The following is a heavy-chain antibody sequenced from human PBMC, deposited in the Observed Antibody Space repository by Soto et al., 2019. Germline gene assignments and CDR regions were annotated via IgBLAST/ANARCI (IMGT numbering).Heavy chain of an antibody. J-gene: IGHJ4*02. CDR1: GGSVSSGSYY. Sequence: QVQLQESGPGLVKPSETLSLTCTVSGGSVSSGSYYWSWIRQPPGKGLEWIGYIYYSGSTNYNPPLKSRVTISVDTSKNQFSLKLSSVTAADTAVYYCATTLYDYGDYGYGYWGQGTLVTVSS. CDR2: IYYSGST. V-gene: IGHV4-61*01. D-gene: IGHD4-17*01. CDR3: ATTLYDYGDYGYGY.